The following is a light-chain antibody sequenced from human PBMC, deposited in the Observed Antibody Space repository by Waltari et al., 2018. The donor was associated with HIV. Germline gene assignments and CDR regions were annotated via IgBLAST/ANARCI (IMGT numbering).Light chain of an antibody. CDR1: TLAKQY. CDR2: QAT. CDR3: QSIDSGGTFV. J-gene: IGLJ1*01. Sequence: SYELTQAPSVSVSPGQTARITCSGDTLAKQYAYWYQQKPGQAPELVMYQATERPSGIPERFSGSSSGTTVTLTISRGQAADEADYYCQSIDSGGTFVFGTGTKVTVL. V-gene: IGLV3-25*03.